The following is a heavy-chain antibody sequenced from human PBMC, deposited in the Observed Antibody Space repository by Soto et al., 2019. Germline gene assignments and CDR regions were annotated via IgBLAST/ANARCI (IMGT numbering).Heavy chain of an antibody. V-gene: IGHV1-69*01. CDR1: GGTFSSYA. D-gene: IGHD6-13*01. CDR2: IIPIFGTA. J-gene: IGHJ6*02. Sequence: QVQLVQSGAEVKKPGSSVKVSCKASGGTFSSYAISWVRQAPGQGLEWMGGIIPIFGTANYAQKFQGRVTNTADESTSTAYMELSSLRSEDTAVYYCASSAAVLYYYYYGMDVWGQGTTVTVSS. CDR3: ASSAAVLYYYYYGMDV.